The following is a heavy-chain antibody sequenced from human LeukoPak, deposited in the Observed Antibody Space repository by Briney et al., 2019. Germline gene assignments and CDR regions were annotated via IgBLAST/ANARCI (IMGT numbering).Heavy chain of an antibody. D-gene: IGHD3-16*01. J-gene: IGHJ4*02. CDR1: GFTFSSYG. CDR2: ISYDGSNK. Sequence: GGSLRLSCAASGFTFSSYGMHWVHQAPGKGLEWVAVISYDGSNKYYADSVKGRFTISRDNSKNTLYLQMNSLRAEDTAVYYCAKTPIGVMRPYYFDYWGQGTLVTVS. CDR3: AKTPIGVMRPYYFDY. V-gene: IGHV3-30*18.